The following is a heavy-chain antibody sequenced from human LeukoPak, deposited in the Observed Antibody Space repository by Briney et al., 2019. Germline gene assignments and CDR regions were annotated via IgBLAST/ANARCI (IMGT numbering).Heavy chain of an antibody. CDR3: ARGNGYSYY. CDR1: GGSISSYY. CDR2: IYYSGST. Sequence: SETLSLTCTVSGGSISSYYWSWIRQPPGKGLEWIGYIYYSGSTNYNPSLKSRVTMSVDTSKNQFPLKLSSVTAADTAVYYCARGNGYSYYWGQGTLVTVSS. J-gene: IGHJ4*02. D-gene: IGHD5-24*01. V-gene: IGHV4-59*01.